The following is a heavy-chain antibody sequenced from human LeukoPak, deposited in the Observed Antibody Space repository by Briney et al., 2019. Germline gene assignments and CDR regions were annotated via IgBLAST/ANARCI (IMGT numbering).Heavy chain of an antibody. CDR3: AREGVGRGMMVVVHYYYMAV. V-gene: IGHV4-4*07. D-gene: IGHD3-22*01. CDR2: IYTSGST. J-gene: IGHJ6*03. CDR1: GGSISSYY. Sequence: TSETLSLTCTVSGGSISSYYWSWIRQPAGKGLEWIGRIYTSGSTNYNPSLKSRVTMSVDTSKNQFSLKLSSVTAADTAVYYCAREGVGRGMMVVVHYYYMAVWGKGTTVTVSS.